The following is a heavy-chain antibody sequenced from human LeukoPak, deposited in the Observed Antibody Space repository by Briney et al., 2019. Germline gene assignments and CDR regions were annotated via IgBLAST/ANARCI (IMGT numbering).Heavy chain of an antibody. V-gene: IGHV4-30-2*01. Sequence: PSETLSLTCAVSGGPISSGGYSWSWIRQPPGKGLEWIGYIYHSGSTYYNPSLKSRVTISVDRSKNQFSLKLSSVTAADTAVYYCAREVVPGPHEGYFDLWGRGTLVTVSS. J-gene: IGHJ2*01. CDR1: GGPISSGGYS. CDR3: AREVVPGPHEGYFDL. CDR2: IYHSGST. D-gene: IGHD6-6*01.